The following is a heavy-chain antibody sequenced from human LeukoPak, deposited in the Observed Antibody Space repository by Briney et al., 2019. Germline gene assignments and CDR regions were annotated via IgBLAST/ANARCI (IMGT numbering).Heavy chain of an antibody. CDR3: AKYSSSSRGYFDY. D-gene: IGHD6-6*01. V-gene: IGHV4-39*07. CDR1: GGSIISNVYY. J-gene: IGHJ4*02. Sequence: SETLSLTCTVSGGSIISNVYYWAWIRQPPGKGLEWIGSVSYSGHTYYNPSLKSRVTISLDTSKNQFFLKLNSVTAADTAVYYCAKYSSSSRGYFDYWGQGTLVTVSS. CDR2: VSYSGHT.